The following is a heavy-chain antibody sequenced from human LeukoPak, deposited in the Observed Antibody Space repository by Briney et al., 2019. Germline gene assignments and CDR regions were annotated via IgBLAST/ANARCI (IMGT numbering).Heavy chain of an antibody. CDR2: MGPTGDT. J-gene: IGHJ3*01. Sequence: GGSLRLSCAGSGFTFTKFAMTWVRQAPGKGLEWVSSMGPTGDTYYLDSVKGRFSLSRDVSKSTMSLQMSTLRVDDTAVYFCAKATPYGTTWVGGFDLWGQGTMVTASS. CDR3: AKATPYGTTWVGGFDL. D-gene: IGHD1-14*01. CDR1: GFTFTKFA. V-gene: IGHV3-23*01.